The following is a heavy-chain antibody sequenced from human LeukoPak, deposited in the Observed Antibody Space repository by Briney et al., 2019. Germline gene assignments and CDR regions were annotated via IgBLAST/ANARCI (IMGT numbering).Heavy chain of an antibody. J-gene: IGHJ4*02. Sequence: SETLSLTCTVSGYSISSNYYWGWIRQPPGKGLEWIGSIYHSGSTYYNPSLKSRVTISVNTSKNQFSLKLSSVTAADTAVYYCARLRRVGATPFDYWGQGTLVTVSS. D-gene: IGHD1-26*01. CDR1: GYSISSNYY. V-gene: IGHV4-38-2*02. CDR3: ARLRRVGATPFDY. CDR2: IYHSGST.